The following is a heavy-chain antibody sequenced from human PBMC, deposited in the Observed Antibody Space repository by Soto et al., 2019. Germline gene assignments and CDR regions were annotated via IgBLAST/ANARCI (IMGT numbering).Heavy chain of an antibody. V-gene: IGHV3-48*01. CDR3: ARVVVTAALPVDY. CDR2: ISSSSSTI. D-gene: IGHD2-21*02. J-gene: IGHJ4*02. CDR1: GFTFSSYS. Sequence: EVQLVESGGGLVQPGGSLRLSCAASGFTFSSYSMNWVRQAPGKGLEWVSYISSSSSTIYYADSVKGRFTISRDNAKNSLYLQMNSLRAEDTAVYYCARVVVTAALPVDYWGQGTLVTVSS.